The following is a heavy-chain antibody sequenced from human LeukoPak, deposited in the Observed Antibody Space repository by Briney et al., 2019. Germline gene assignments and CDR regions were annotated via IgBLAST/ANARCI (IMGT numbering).Heavy chain of an antibody. Sequence: GGSLRLSCAASGITFSDYGMHWVRQAPGKGLVWVSRINRDGSSTSYADSVKGRFTISRDNAKNTLYLQMNSLRAEDTAVYYCARGGGYSYGSFDYWGQGTLVTVSS. D-gene: IGHD5-18*01. CDR3: ARGGGYSYGSFDY. V-gene: IGHV3-74*01. CDR2: INRDGSST. J-gene: IGHJ4*02. CDR1: GITFSDYG.